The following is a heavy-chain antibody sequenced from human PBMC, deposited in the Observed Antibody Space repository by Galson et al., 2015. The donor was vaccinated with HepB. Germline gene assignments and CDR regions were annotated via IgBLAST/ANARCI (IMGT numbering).Heavy chain of an antibody. V-gene: IGHV1-2*02. CDR1: GYTFTGYY. J-gene: IGHJ4*02. CDR3: AYGYSGYDSLGY. CDR2: INPNSGGT. D-gene: IGHD5-12*01. Sequence: SVKVSCKASGYTFTGYYMHWVRQAPGQELEWMGWINPNSGGTNYAQKFQGRVTMTRDTSISTAYMELSRLRSDDTAVYYCAYGYSGYDSLGYWGQGTLVTVSS.